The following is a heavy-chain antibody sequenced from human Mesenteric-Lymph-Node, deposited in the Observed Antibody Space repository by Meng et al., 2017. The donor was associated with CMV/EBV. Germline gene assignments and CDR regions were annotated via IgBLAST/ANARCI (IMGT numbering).Heavy chain of an antibody. Sequence: GGSLRLSCAASGFTFSSYWMHWVRQAPGKGLVWVSRINSDGSSTSYADSVKGRFTISRDNSKNTVYLQMNSLRAEDTAVYYCARTSHYYDSTGVLDYWGQGTLVTVSS. J-gene: IGHJ4*02. CDR3: ARTSHYYDSTGVLDY. V-gene: IGHV3-74*01. CDR1: GFTFSSYW. CDR2: INSDGSST. D-gene: IGHD3-22*01.